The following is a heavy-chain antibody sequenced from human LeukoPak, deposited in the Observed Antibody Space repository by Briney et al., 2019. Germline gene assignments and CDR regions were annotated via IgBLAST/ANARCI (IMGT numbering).Heavy chain of an antibody. CDR3: ARAGRWMATIALYFDY. J-gene: IGHJ4*02. Sequence: SVKVSCKASGGTFSSYAISWVRQAPGQGLEWMGGIIPIFGTANYAQKFQGRVTITADKSTSTAYMELSSLRSEDTAVYYCARAGRWMATIALYFDYWGQGTLVTVSS. V-gene: IGHV1-69*06. CDR1: GGTFSSYA. D-gene: IGHD5-24*01. CDR2: IIPIFGTA.